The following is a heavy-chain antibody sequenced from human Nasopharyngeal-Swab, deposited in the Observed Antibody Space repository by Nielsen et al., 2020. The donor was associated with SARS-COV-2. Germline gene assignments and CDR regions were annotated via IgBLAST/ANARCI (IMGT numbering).Heavy chain of an antibody. D-gene: IGHD6-19*01. CDR3: ARDREQWLVTFDY. Sequence: GGSLRLSCAASGFTFSSYGMHWVRQAPGKGLEWVAVIWYDGSNKYYADSVKGRFTISRDNAKNSLYLQMNSLRAEDTAVYYCARDREQWLVTFDYWGQGTLVTVSS. CDR2: IWYDGSNK. V-gene: IGHV3-33*01. J-gene: IGHJ4*02. CDR1: GFTFSSYG.